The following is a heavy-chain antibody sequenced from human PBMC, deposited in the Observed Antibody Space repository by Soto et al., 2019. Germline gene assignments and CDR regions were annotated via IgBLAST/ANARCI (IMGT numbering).Heavy chain of an antibody. J-gene: IGHJ5*02. D-gene: IGHD3-10*01. CDR1: GGSISSGGYY. V-gene: IGHV4-31*03. CDR3: ARLQNQNAGTQINWFDP. Sequence: SETLSLTCTVSGGSISSGGYYWSWIRQHPGKGLEWIGYIYYTGSTYYNPSLKSRVTISVDTSKNQFSLKLSSVTAADTAVYYCARLQNQNAGTQINWFDPWGQGTLVTVSS. CDR2: IYYTGST.